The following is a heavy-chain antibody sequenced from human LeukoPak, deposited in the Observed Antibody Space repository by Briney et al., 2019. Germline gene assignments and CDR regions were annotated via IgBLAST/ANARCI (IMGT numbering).Heavy chain of an antibody. CDR1: GYTFTSYG. J-gene: IGHJ4*02. CDR3: AKGSDPFRWFGEFNIKLPRPIRHYYFDS. Sequence: ASVKVSCKASGYTFTSYGISWVRQAPGQGLEWMGWISAYNGNTNYAQKLQGRVTMTTDTSTSTAYMELRGLRSDDTAVYYCAKGSDPFRWFGEFNIKLPRPIRHYYFDSWGQGTLVTVSS. CDR2: ISAYNGNT. D-gene: IGHD3-10*01. V-gene: IGHV1-18*01.